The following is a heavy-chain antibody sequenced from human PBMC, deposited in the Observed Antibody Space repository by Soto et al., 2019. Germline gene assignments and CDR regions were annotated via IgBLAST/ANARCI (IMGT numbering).Heavy chain of an antibody. CDR3: ARQLSHICDS. Sequence: ESLKVSCQGVGYIFCSAWNVWVRQMPGKGLEWMGIIKPGTSDIRYSPSCRGHVTISADEAVSTAYLQWSSLKASDTAMYYCARQLSHICDSWGQGTLVTVSS. J-gene: IGHJ4*02. CDR1: GYIFCSAW. V-gene: IGHV5-51*01. D-gene: IGHD3-3*02. CDR2: IKPGTSDI.